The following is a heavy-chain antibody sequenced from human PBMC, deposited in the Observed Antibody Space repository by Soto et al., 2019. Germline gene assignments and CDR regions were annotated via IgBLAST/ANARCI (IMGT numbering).Heavy chain of an antibody. CDR3: AREREQLVREIYFDY. CDR1: GGSISSYY. Sequence: SETLSLTCTVSGGSISSYYWSWIRQPPGKGLEWIGYIYYSGSTNYNPSLKSRVTISVDTSKNQFSLKLSSVTAADTALYYCAREREQLVREIYFDYWGQGTLVTVSS. V-gene: IGHV4-59*01. J-gene: IGHJ4*02. D-gene: IGHD6-13*01. CDR2: IYYSGST.